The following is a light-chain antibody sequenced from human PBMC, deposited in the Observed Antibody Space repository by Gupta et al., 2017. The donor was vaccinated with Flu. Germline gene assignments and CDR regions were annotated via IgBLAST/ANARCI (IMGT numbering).Light chain of an antibody. CDR3: QKNNSAPFT. Sequence: DIKLTPSPSSLSASVGDRVTIPCRPSQGISNYLAWYQQKPGKAPKLLIYAASTLQSGVPSRFSGSGSGTDFTLTISSLQPEDVATYYCQKNNSAPFTFGQGTLLEIK. V-gene: IGKV1-27*01. CDR2: AAS. J-gene: IGKJ5*01. CDR1: QGISNY.